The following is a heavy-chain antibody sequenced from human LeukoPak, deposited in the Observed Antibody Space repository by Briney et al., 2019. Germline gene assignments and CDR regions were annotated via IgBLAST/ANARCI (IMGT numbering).Heavy chain of an antibody. V-gene: IGHV3-74*01. CDR1: GFTFSGYW. CDR3: ARSANWACDY. Sequence: GGSLRLSCAASGFTFSGYWMFWVRQAPGKGLVWVSRIHRDGSSATYADSVQGRFTVSRDNAKNTLYLQMNSLRAEDTAVYYCARSANWACDYWGQGTLVTVSS. J-gene: IGHJ4*02. CDR2: IHRDGSSA. D-gene: IGHD7-27*01.